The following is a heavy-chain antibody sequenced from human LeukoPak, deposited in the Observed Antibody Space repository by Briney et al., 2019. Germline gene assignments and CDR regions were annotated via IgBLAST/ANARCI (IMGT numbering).Heavy chain of an antibody. V-gene: IGHV3-23*01. CDR3: ARNGRGRTVVTPCFDY. J-gene: IGHJ4*02. Sequence: SGGSLRLSCAASGFTFSSYAMSWVRQAPGKGLEWVSAISGSGGSTYYADSVKGRFTISRDNSKNTLYLQMNSLRAEDTAVYYCARNGRGRTVVTPCFDYWGQGTLVTVSS. CDR2: ISGSGGST. CDR1: GFTFSSYA. D-gene: IGHD4-23*01.